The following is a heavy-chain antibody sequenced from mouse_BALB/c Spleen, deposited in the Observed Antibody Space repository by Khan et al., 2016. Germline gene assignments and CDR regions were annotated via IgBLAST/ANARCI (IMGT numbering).Heavy chain of an antibody. V-gene: IGHV14-3*02. CDR1: GFNIKDTY. Sequence: VQLKESGAELVKPGASVKLSCTASGFNIKDTYMHWVKQRPEQGLEWIGRIDPANVNTKYDPKFQGKATITADTSSNTAYLQLSSLTSEDTAVYYCPREACSPYWGQGTTLTVSS. J-gene: IGHJ2*01. CDR3: PREACSPY. CDR2: IDPANVNT.